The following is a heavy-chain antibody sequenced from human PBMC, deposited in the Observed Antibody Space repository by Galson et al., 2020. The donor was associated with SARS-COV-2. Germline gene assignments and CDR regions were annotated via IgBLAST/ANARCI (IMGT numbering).Heavy chain of an antibody. CDR1: GFSLSTSGMC. V-gene: IGHV2-70*01. D-gene: IGHD3-22*01. CDR3: ARVPVVITLNHYYNYGMDV. Sequence: SGPTLVKPTQTLTLTCTFSGFSLSTSGMCVSWIRQPPGQALEWLALIDWDDDQYYSTSLKTRLTISTDTSKNQVVLTMTNMDPVDTATYYCARVPVVITLNHYYNYGMDVWGQGTTVTVSS. CDR2: IDWDDDQ. J-gene: IGHJ6*02.